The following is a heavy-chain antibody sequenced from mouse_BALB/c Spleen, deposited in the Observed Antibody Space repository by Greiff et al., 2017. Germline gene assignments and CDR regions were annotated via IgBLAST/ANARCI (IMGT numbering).Heavy chain of an antibody. J-gene: IGHJ3*01. CDR1: GFTFSDYY. V-gene: IGHV5-4*02. CDR2: ISDGGSYT. D-gene: IGHD2-4*01. Sequence: EVQLVESGGGLVKPGGSLKLSCAASGFTFSDYYMYWVRQTPEKRLEWVATISDGGSYTYYPDSVKGRFTISRDNAKNNLYLQMSSLKSEDTAMYYCARDGTMITTRLSWFAYWGQGTLVTVSA. CDR3: ARDGTMITTRLSWFAY.